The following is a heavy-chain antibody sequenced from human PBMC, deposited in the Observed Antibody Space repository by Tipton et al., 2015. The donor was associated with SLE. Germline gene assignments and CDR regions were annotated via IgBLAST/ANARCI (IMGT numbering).Heavy chain of an antibody. J-gene: IGHJ6*03. D-gene: IGHD1-7*01. CDR1: GGSFSGYY. CDR3: ARRAVNYARYTDV. CDR2: INHSGST. Sequence: AGLVKPSETLSLTCAVYGGSFSGYYWSWIRQPPGKGLEWIGEINHSGSTNYNPSLKSRVTISVDTSKNQFSLKVSSVTAADTAVYYCARRAVNYARYTDVWGKGTTVTVSS. V-gene: IGHV4-34*01.